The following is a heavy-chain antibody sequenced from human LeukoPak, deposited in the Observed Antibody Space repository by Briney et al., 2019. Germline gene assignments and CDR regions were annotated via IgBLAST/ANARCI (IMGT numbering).Heavy chain of an antibody. CDR1: GFGLANNY. V-gene: IGHV3-23*01. J-gene: IGHJ6*02. CDR3: AKDRGWYGYYYGMDV. CDR2: ISGSGGST. D-gene: IGHD6-19*01. Sequence: GGSLRLSCAASGFGLANNYMSWVRQAPGKGLEWVSAISGSGGSTYYADSVKGRFTISRDNSKNTLYLQMNSLRAEDTAVYYCAKDRGWYGYYYGMDVWGQGTTVTVSS.